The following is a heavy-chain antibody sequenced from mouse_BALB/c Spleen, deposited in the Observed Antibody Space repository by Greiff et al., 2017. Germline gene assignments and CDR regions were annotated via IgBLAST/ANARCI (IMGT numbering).Heavy chain of an antibody. V-gene: IGHV5-6*01. D-gene: IGHD3-3*01. CDR1: GFTFSSYG. J-gene: IGHJ2*01. CDR3: ARHGDSYDFDD. CDR2: ISSGGSYT. Sequence: EVQRVESGGDLVKPGGSLKLSCAASGFTFSSYGMSWVRQTPDKRLEWVATISSGGSYTYYPDSVKGRFTISRDNAKNTLYLQMSSLKSEDTAMYYCARHGDSYDFDDWGQGTTLTVSS.